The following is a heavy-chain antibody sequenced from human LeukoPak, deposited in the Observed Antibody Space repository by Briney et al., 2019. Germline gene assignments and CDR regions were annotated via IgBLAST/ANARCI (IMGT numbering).Heavy chain of an antibody. CDR1: GFTFTIYW. V-gene: IGHV3-7*01. Sequence: GGSLRLSCAASGFTFTIYWMSWVRQAAGKGLEWVANIDQDGREKSFVDSVRGRFSISRDNAKNTLYLQMNSLRVEDTAVYYCARGRYLDWLPYFFDYWGQGTLVTVSS. J-gene: IGHJ4*02. CDR2: IDQDGREK. CDR3: ARGRYLDWLPYFFDY. D-gene: IGHD3-9*01.